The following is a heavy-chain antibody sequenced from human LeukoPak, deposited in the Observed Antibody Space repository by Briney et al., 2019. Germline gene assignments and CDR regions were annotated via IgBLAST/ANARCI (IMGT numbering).Heavy chain of an antibody. CDR2: MNPNSGNT. D-gene: IGHD4-17*01. V-gene: IGHV1-8*01. J-gene: IGHJ3*02. CDR3: ARVGFYGDYPRGAFDI. CDR1: GYTFTSYD. Sequence: GASVKVSCKASGYTFTSYDINWVRQATGQGLEWMGWMNPNSGNTGYAQKFQGRVTMTRNTSISTAYMELSSLRSEDTAVYYCARVGFYGDYPRGAFDIWGQGTMVTVSS.